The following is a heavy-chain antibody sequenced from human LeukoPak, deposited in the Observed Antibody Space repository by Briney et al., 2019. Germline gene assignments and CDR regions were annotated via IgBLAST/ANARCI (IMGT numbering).Heavy chain of an antibody. CDR1: GGSISSGGYY. CDR3: ARVSDPSGSYYSDY. CDR2: IYHSGST. Sequence: SETLSLTCTVSGGSISSGGYYWSWIRQPPGKGLEWIGYIYHSGSTYYNPSLKSRVTISVDRSKNQFSLRLTSVTAADTAVYYCARVSDPSGSYYSDYWGQGTLVTVSS. J-gene: IGHJ4*02. D-gene: IGHD1-26*01. V-gene: IGHV4-30-2*01.